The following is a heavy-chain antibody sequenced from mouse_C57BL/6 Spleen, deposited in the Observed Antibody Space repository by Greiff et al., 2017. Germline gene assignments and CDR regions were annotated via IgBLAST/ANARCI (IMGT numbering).Heavy chain of an antibody. Sequence: QVQLQQPGAELVRPGSSVKLSCKASGYTFTSYWMHWVKQRPIQGLEWIGNIDPSDSETHYNQKFKDKATLTVDKSSSTAYVQLSSLTSEDSAVYYCAREDYYGSCYFDYWGQGTTLTVSS. V-gene: IGHV1-52*01. CDR3: AREDYYGSCYFDY. D-gene: IGHD1-1*01. J-gene: IGHJ2*01. CDR1: GYTFTSYW. CDR2: IDPSDSET.